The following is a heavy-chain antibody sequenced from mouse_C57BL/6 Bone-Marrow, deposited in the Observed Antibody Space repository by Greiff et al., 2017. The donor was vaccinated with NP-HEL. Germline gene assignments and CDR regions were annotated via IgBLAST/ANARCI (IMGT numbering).Heavy chain of an antibody. J-gene: IGHJ4*01. CDR3: ARHYYGNYYYAMDY. V-gene: IGHV5-15*01. CDR1: GFTFSDYG. Sequence: EVNVVESGGGLVQPGGSLKLSCAASGFTFSDYGMAWVRQAPGKGPEWVAFISNLAYSIYYADTVTGRFTISRENAKNTLYLEMSILRYEDTAMYYCARHYYGNYYYAMDYWGQGTSVTVSS. D-gene: IGHD2-1*01. CDR2: ISNLAYSI.